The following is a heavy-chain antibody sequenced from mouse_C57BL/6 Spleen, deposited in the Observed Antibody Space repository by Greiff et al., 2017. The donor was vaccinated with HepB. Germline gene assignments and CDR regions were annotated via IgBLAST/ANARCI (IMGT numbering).Heavy chain of an antibody. J-gene: IGHJ4*01. D-gene: IGHD1-1*01. Sequence: EVQLVESGGGLVQPKGSLKLSCAASGFSFNTYAMSWVRQAPGKGLEWVARIRSKSNNYATYYADSVKDRFTISRDDSESMLYLQMNNLKTEDTAMYYGVTDAYYNGSSSYAMDYWGQGTSVTVSS. CDR3: VTDAYYNGSSSYAMDY. CDR2: IRSKSNNYAT. V-gene: IGHV10-1*01. CDR1: GFSFNTYA.